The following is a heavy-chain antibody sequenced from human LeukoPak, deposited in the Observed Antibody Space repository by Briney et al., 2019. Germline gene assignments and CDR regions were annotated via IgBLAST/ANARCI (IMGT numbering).Heavy chain of an antibody. Sequence: SETLSLTCTVSGGSISSYYWSWIRQPPGKGLEWIGYIYYSGSTYYNPSLKSRVTISVDTSKNQFSLKLSSVTAADTAVYYCTIMVRGVIVSWFDPWGQGTLVTVSS. J-gene: IGHJ5*02. D-gene: IGHD3-10*01. CDR3: TIMVRGVIVSWFDP. CDR1: GGSISSYY. V-gene: IGHV4-59*06. CDR2: IYYSGST.